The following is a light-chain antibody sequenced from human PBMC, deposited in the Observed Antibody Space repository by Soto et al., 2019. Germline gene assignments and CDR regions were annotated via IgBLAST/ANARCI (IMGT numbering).Light chain of an antibody. V-gene: IGLV7-46*01. Sequence: QAVVTQESSVTVSPGGTCTLTCASSSGAVTSGHYPYWFQQKPGQAPLTLIYDTSNKHSWTPARFSGSLLGGKAALTLSGAQPEDEADYYRLLSYSGTQPVFGAGTKATVL. CDR3: LLSYSGTQPV. CDR2: DTS. CDR1: SGAVTSGHY. J-gene: IGLJ1*01.